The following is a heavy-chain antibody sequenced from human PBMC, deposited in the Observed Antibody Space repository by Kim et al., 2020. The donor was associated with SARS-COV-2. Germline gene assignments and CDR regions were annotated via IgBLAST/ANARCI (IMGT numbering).Heavy chain of an antibody. CDR1: GYSISRGYY. Sequence: SETLSLTCTVSGYSISRGYYWGWIRQSPGKGLEWIGSVHQSGNTYYNPSLESRVTISLDTSKNQFSLILSSVTAADTAIYYCVGDYGDVPNYLDFWGQGTLVAVSS. J-gene: IGHJ4*02. V-gene: IGHV4-38-2*02. CDR2: VHQSGNT. D-gene: IGHD4-17*01. CDR3: VGDYGDVPNYLDF.